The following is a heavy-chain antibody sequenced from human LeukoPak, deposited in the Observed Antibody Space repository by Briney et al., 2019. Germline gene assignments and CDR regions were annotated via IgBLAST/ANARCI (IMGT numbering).Heavy chain of an antibody. CDR2: IRCDGSNK. CDR3: ARVKDSSGYYYVENDAFDI. Sequence: GGSLRLSCAASGFTFSSYGMHWVRQAPGKGLEWVAFIRCDGSNKYYADSAKGRFTISRDNSKNTLYLHVNSLRSEDTAVYCCARVKDSSGYYYVENDAFDIWGQGTMATVSS. CDR1: GFTFSSYG. J-gene: IGHJ3*02. V-gene: IGHV3-30*02. D-gene: IGHD3-22*01.